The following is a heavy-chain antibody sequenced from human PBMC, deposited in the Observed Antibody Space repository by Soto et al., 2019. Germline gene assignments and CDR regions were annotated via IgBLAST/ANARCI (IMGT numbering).Heavy chain of an antibody. CDR2: IKQDGSEK. CDR1: GFTFSSYW. V-gene: IGHV3-7*01. D-gene: IGHD3-10*01. J-gene: IGHJ4*02. CDR3: ARGYYYGSGSYYSY. Sequence: GGSLRLSCAASGFTFSSYWMSWVRQAPGKGLEWVANIKQDGSEKYYVDSVKGRFTISRDNAKNSLYLQMNSLRAEDTAVYYCARGYYYGSGSYYSYWGQGTLVTVSS.